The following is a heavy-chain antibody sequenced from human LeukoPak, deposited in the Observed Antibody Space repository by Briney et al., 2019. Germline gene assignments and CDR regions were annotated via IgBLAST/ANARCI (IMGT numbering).Heavy chain of an antibody. J-gene: IGHJ4*02. CDR2: IHYSGGIT. V-gene: IGHV4-59*08. CDR1: GGSISSYY. CDR3: ARHSYSSSPSVPFDY. Sequence: SETLSLTCTVSGGSISSYYWSWIRQPPGKGLEWIGYIHYSGGITYYNPSLKSRVTISVDTSKNQFSLSLSSVTAADTAVYYCARHSYSSSPSVPFDYWGQGTLVTVSS. D-gene: IGHD6-13*01.